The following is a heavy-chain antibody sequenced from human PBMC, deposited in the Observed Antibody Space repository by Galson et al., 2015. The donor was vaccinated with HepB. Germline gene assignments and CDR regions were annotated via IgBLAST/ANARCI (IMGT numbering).Heavy chain of an antibody. CDR3: ARGMRQYHYYYYGMDV. J-gene: IGHJ6*02. CDR1: GFTFSSYG. Sequence: SLRLSCAASGFTFSSYGMHWVRQAPGKGLEWVAVIWYDGSSKYYADSVKGRFTISKDNSKNTLYLQMNSLRAEDTAVYYCARGMRQYHYYYYGMDVWGQGTTVTVSS. D-gene: IGHD2-8*01. V-gene: IGHV3-33*01. CDR2: IWYDGSSK.